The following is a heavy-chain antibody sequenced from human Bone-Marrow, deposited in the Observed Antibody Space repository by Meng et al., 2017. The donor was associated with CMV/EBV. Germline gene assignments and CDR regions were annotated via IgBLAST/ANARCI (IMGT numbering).Heavy chain of an antibody. J-gene: IGHJ4*02. D-gene: IGHD3-22*01. CDR1: GLTFSSYA. Sequence: GESLKISCAASGLTFSSYAMSWVRQAPGKGLEWVSAISGSGDNTYYPDSVKGRFTISRDNSKNTLFLQMNSPRAEDTAVYYCAKYGYYDSSGYYPFADWGPGKLVNLSS. CDR2: ISGSGDNT. CDR3: AKYGYYDSSGYYPFAD. V-gene: IGHV3-23*01.